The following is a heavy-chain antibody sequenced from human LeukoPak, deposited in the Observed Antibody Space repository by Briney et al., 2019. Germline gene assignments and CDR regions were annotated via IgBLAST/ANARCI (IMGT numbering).Heavy chain of an antibody. J-gene: IGHJ3*02. CDR1: GGSISSGGYY. V-gene: IGHV4-31*03. CDR3: ARTRGYSGYGPDNAFDI. CDR2: IYYSGST. D-gene: IGHD5-12*01. Sequence: SETLSLTCTVSGGSISSGGYYLSWIRQHPGKGLKWIVYIYYSGSTYYNPSLKSRVTISVDTSKNQFSLKLSSVTAADTAVYYCARTRGYSGYGPDNAFDIWGQGTMVTVSS.